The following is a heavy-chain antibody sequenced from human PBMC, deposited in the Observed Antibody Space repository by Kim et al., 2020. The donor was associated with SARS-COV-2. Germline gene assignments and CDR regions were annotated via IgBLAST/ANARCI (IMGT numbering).Heavy chain of an antibody. D-gene: IGHD3-10*01. CDR1: GGTINGYA. CDR2: IYYTGST. CDR3: ARVYGSENLYFDY. Sequence: SETLSLTCTVSGGTINGYAWSWIRQPPGKGLEWIAYIYYTGSTNYNPSLQSRVTMSLDKSKKQFSLKLISVTSADTAVYYCARVYGSENLYFDYWGQGTLVTVSS. V-gene: IGHV4-59*01. J-gene: IGHJ4*02.